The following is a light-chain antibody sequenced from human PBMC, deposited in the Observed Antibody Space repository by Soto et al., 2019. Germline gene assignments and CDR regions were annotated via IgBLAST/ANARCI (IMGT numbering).Light chain of an antibody. CDR3: QQYGSSPWT. Sequence: EIVLTQSPATLSLSPGERATLSCRASQSVSSNLAWYQQKPGQAPRFLMYGASSRATGIPDRFSGSGSGTDFTLTISRLEPEDFAVYYCQQYGSSPWTFGQGTKVDIK. CDR1: QSVSSN. V-gene: IGKV3-20*01. CDR2: GAS. J-gene: IGKJ1*01.